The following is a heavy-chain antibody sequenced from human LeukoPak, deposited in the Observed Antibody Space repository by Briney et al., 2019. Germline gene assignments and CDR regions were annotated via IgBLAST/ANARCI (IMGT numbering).Heavy chain of an antibody. Sequence: GGSLRLSCAASGFTFSSYWMHWVREAPGKGLVWVSRINSDGSSISYADSVKGRFTISRDNAKNTLYLQMTSLRAEDTAVYYCARRAGTVTSSYKGYYYYYYMDVWGKGTTVTVSS. CDR1: GFTFSSYW. CDR2: INSDGSSI. CDR3: ARRAGTVTSSYKGYYYYYYMDV. V-gene: IGHV3-74*01. D-gene: IGHD4-17*01. J-gene: IGHJ6*03.